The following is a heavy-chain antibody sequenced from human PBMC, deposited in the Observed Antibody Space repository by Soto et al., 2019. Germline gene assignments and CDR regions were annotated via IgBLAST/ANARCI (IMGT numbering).Heavy chain of an antibody. D-gene: IGHD3-22*01. Sequence: ASVKVSCKPSGYPFTDLYIHWVRQAPGLGLGWMGWIDPRSGASRKTQRFQGRFTMTRDTSTNTVYMELSSLRSDDTAVYFCARDRGSVVVRPADYWGQGTLVTVSS. CDR3: ARDRGSVVVRPADY. CDR2: IDPRSGAS. CDR1: GYPFTDLY. J-gene: IGHJ4*02. V-gene: IGHV1-2*02.